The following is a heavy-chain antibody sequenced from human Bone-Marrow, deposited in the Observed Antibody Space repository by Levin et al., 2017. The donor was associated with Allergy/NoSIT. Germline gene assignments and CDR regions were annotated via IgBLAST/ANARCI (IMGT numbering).Heavy chain of an antibody. CDR2: LTERSNGATP. J-gene: IGHJ4*02. CDR1: GFTFSNAL. D-gene: IGHD3-9*01. CDR3: VTDLALRRLATFDFDF. Sequence: GGSLRLSCAASGFTFSNALMYWVRQAAGRLEWIGRLTERSNGATPLYAASVAGRFTMSRDDSKNMFYLQMTSLKTEDTAIYYCVTDLALRRLATFDFDFWGQGVLVTVSS. V-gene: IGHV3-15*01.